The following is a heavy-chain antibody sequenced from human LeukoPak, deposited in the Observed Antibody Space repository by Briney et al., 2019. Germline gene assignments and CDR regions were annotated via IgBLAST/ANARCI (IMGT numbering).Heavy chain of an antibody. V-gene: IGHV4-61*05. CDR3: ARHGMGDHRVFDY. J-gene: IGHJ4*02. Sequence: SETLSLTCTVSGASIRNSTYYWAWIRQPPGEGLEWFGRIYASGTTNHNPSLKSRVTMSVDTSKNEFSLNLISVTAADTSVFYCARHGMGDHRVFDYWGQGPLVPVSS. CDR2: IYASGTT. D-gene: IGHD2-21*02. CDR1: GASIRNSTYY.